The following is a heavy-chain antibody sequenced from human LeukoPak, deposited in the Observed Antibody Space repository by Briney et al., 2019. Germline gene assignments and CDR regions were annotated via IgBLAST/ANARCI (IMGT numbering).Heavy chain of an antibody. V-gene: IGHV1-2*04. CDR1: GYTFTGYY. D-gene: IGHD2-2*01. Sequence: VASVKVSCKASGYTFTGYYMHWVRQAPGQGLEWMGWINPNSGGTNYAQKFQGWVTMTRDTSISTAYMELSRLRSDDAAVYYCARDGGVVVPAAMGSLYGMDVWGKGTTVTVSS. J-gene: IGHJ6*04. CDR3: ARDGGVVVPAAMGSLYGMDV. CDR2: INPNSGGT.